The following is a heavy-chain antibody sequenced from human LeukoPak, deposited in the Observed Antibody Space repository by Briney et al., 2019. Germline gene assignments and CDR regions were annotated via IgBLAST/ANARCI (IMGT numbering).Heavy chain of an antibody. CDR3: ARGTVVCFDY. CDR1: GYSISSGYY. Sequence: SETLSLTCTVSGYSISSGYYWGWIRQPPGKGLEWIGSIYHSGSTYYNPSLKSRVTISVDTSTNQCSLNLSSAAAAATAVYSSARGTVVCFDYWGQGTLVTVSS. J-gene: IGHJ4*02. CDR2: IYHSGST. D-gene: IGHD3/OR15-3a*01. V-gene: IGHV4-38-2*02.